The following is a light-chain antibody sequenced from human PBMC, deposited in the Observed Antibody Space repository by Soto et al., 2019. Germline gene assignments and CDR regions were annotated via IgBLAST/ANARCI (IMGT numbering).Light chain of an antibody. CDR1: QRVDSSY. V-gene: IGKV3-20*01. CDR2: GTS. Sequence: EIVLTQSPGILSLSPGERATLSCRASQRVDSSYLAWYQQKSGQAPRLLIYGTSSRATGIPDRFSASGSGTDFTLTISRLESEDFAVYYCQQYGRAPRLTFGGGTKVDIK. CDR3: QQYGRAPRLT. J-gene: IGKJ4*01.